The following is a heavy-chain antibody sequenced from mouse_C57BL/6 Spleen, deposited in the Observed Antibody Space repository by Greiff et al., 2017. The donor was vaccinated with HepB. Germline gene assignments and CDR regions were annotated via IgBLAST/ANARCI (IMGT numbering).Heavy chain of an antibody. D-gene: IGHD2-4*01. CDR1: GFTFSDYG. J-gene: IGHJ4*01. V-gene: IGHV5-17*01. CDR3: ARRYDYYYAMDY. Sequence: DVMLVESGGGLVKPGGSLKLSCAASGFTFSDYGMHWVRQAPEKGLEWVAYISSGSSTIYYADTVKGRFTISRDNAKNTLFLHMTSLRSEDTAMYYCARRYDYYYAMDYWGQGTSVTVSS. CDR2: ISSGSSTI.